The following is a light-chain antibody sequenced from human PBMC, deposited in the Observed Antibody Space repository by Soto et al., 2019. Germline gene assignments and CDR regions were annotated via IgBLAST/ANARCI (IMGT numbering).Light chain of an antibody. CDR3: AAWDDSLEVV. J-gene: IGLJ2*01. Sequence: QSVLTQPPSASGTPGQRVTISCSGSSSNIGSNYVYWYQQLPGTAPKLLIYRNNQRPSGVPDRFSGPKSGTSASLAISGLRSEDEADYYYAAWDDSLEVVFCGVTKVTVL. V-gene: IGLV1-47*01. CDR1: SSNIGSNY. CDR2: RNN.